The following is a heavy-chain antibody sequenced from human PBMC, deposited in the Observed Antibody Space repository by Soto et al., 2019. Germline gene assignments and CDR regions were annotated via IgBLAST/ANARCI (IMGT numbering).Heavy chain of an antibody. CDR2: IYYSGST. CDR1: GGSISSYY. J-gene: IGHJ5*02. CDR3: ARGLSIAPRPGWFDP. V-gene: IGHV4-59*01. D-gene: IGHD6-6*01. Sequence: LSLTCTVSGGSISSYYWSWIRQPPGKGLEWIGYIYYSGSTNYNPSLKSRVTISVDTSKNQFSLKLSSVTAADTAVYYCARGLSIAPRPGWFDPWGQGTLVTVSS.